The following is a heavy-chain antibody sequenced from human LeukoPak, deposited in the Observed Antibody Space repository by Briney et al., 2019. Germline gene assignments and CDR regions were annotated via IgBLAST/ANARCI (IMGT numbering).Heavy chain of an antibody. CDR1: GGSISSYY. Sequence: SETLSLTCTVSGGSISSYYWSWIRQPPGKGLEWIGYIYYSGSTNYNPSLKSRVTISVDTSKNQFSLKQSSVTAADTAVYYCARTYYYDSSGLNWFDPWGQGTLVTVSS. V-gene: IGHV4-59*01. D-gene: IGHD3-22*01. CDR2: IYYSGST. CDR3: ARTYYYDSSGLNWFDP. J-gene: IGHJ5*02.